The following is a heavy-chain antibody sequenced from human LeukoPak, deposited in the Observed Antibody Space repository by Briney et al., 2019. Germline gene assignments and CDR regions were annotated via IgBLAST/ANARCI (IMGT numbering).Heavy chain of an antibody. CDR3: ARDSFYGSGAGEGY. CDR2: IIPIFGTA. D-gene: IGHD3-10*01. J-gene: IGHJ4*02. Sequence: GASVKVSCKASGGTFSSYAFSWVRQAPGQGLEWMGGIIPIFGTANYAQKLQGRVTMTTDTSTSTAYMELRSLRSDDTAVYYCARDSFYGSGAGEGYWGQGTLVTVSS. V-gene: IGHV1-69*05. CDR1: GGTFSSYA.